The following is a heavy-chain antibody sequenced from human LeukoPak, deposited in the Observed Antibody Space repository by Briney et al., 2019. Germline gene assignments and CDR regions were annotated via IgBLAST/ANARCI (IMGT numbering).Heavy chain of an antibody. D-gene: IGHD6-6*01. CDR2: INPNSGDT. Sequence: ASVKVSCKASGYTFTGYYMHWVRQAPGQGLEWMGWINPNSGDTNYAQKFQGRVTMTRDTSISTAYMELSRLRSDDTAVYYCARGYSSSGNWFDPWGQGTLVTVSS. V-gene: IGHV1-2*02. CDR1: GYTFTGYY. J-gene: IGHJ5*02. CDR3: ARGYSSSGNWFDP.